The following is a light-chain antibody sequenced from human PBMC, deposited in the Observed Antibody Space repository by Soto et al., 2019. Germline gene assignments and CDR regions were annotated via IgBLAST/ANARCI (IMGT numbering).Light chain of an antibody. V-gene: IGLV2-8*01. CDR2: DVG. CDR3: SSYAGDNFYV. CDR1: SSDVGGYNF. Sequence: QSALTQPPSASGSPGQSVTISCTGTSSDVGGYNFVSWYQHLPGKAPKLIIYDVGERPSGVPDRFSGSKSGNTASLTVSGLQAEDEADYYCSSYAGDNFYVFGPGTKVTVL. J-gene: IGLJ1*01.